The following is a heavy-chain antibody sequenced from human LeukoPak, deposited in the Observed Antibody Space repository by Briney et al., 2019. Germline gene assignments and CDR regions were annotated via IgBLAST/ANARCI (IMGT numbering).Heavy chain of an antibody. Sequence: ASVKVSCXAAGYTFTGYYMFWVRQAPGQGLEWMARINPNSGGTNYAQKFQGRVTMTRDTSISTAYMELSRLRSDDTAVYYCASGYCSGGSCYSVENWFDPWGQGTLVTVSS. CDR3: ASGYCSGGSCYSVENWFDP. J-gene: IGHJ5*02. CDR2: INPNSGGT. CDR1: GYTFTGYY. V-gene: IGHV1-2*06. D-gene: IGHD2-15*01.